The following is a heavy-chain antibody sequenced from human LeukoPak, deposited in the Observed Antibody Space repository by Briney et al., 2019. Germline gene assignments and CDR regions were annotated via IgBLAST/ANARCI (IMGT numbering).Heavy chain of an antibody. CDR1: GFSFCDYA. CDR2: IIWNSGTI. J-gene: IGHJ4*02. D-gene: IGHD3-22*01. CDR3: VKARDTGGYYYRGDFDY. Sequence: GGSLRLSCAASGFSFCDYAMHRVRQAPGKGLEWVSGIIWNSGTIGYADSVKGRFTISRDNAKNSLYLQMNSLRPEDTALYYCVKARDTGGYYYRGDFDYWGQGTLVTVSS. V-gene: IGHV3-9*01.